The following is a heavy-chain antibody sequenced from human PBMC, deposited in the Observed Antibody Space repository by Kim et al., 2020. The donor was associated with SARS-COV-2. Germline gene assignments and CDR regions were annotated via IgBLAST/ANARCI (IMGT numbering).Heavy chain of an antibody. J-gene: IGHJ4*02. V-gene: IGHV3-30*01. CDR3: ARDLTGKAVITMVRGVIGY. D-gene: IGHD3-10*01. Sequence: GRFTISRDNSKNTLYLQMNSLGAEDTAVYYCARDLTGKAVITMVRGVIGYWGQGTLVTVSS.